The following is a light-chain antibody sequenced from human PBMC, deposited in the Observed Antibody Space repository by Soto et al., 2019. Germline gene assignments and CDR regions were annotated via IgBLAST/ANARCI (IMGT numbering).Light chain of an antibody. CDR2: EVS. V-gene: IGLV2-8*01. CDR3: SSYAGSHNVV. J-gene: IGLJ2*01. Sequence: QSALTQPPSASGSPGQSVTISCTGTSSDVGGYNFVSWYQHHPGKAPKLVISEVSKRPSGVPDRFFGSKSGNTASLTVSGLQAEDEADYYCSSYAGSHNVVFGGGTKLTVL. CDR1: SSDVGGYNF.